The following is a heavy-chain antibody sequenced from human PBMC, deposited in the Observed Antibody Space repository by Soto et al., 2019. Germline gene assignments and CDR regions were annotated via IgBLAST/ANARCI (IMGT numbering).Heavy chain of an antibody. CDR3: ARGLRYFDWLSLFY. V-gene: IGHV4-34*01. CDR1: GGSFSGYY. Sequence: SETLSLTCAVYGGSFSGYYWSWIRQPPGKGLEWIGEINHSGSTNYNPSLKSRVTISVDTSKNQFSQKLSSVTAADTVVYYCARGLRYFDWLSLFYWGQGTLVTVSS. J-gene: IGHJ4*02. CDR2: INHSGST. D-gene: IGHD3-9*01.